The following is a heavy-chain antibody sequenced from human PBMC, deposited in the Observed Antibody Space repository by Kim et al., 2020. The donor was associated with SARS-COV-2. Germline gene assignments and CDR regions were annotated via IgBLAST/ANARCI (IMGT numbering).Heavy chain of an antibody. CDR2: ISYDGSNN. CDR1: GFTLSTYA. D-gene: IGHD3-10*01. CDR3: ARDPWSRLRGLIYSYYGMDV. Sequence: GGSLRLSCAVSGFTLSTYAMHWVRQTPGKGLEWVAVISYDGSNNYYADSVKGRFTISRDNSKNTLYLQMNSLRPEDTAVYHCARDPWSRLRGLIYSYYGMDVWGQGTTVTVSS. V-gene: IGHV3-30-3*01. J-gene: IGHJ6*02.